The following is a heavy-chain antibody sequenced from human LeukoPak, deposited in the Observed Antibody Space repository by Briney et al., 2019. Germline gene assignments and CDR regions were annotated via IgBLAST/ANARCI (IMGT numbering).Heavy chain of an antibody. CDR3: ARGFGVVTVLFYMDV. CDR2: IYYSGST. J-gene: IGHJ6*03. D-gene: IGHD3-3*01. CDR1: GGSISSSSYY. Sequence: SGTLSLTCTVSGGSISSSSYYWGWIRQPPGKGLEWIGSIYYSGSTYYNPSLKSRVTISVDTSKNQFSLKLSSVTAADTAVYYCARGFGVVTVLFYMDVWGKGTTVTVSS. V-gene: IGHV4-39*07.